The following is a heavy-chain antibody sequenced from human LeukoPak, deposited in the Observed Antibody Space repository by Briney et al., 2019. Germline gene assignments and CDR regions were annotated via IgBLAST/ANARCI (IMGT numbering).Heavy chain of an antibody. CDR2: IRYDGSNK. CDR1: GFTFSSYG. J-gene: IGHJ4*02. V-gene: IGHV3-30*02. Sequence: GGSLRLSCAASGFTFSSYGMHWVRQAPGKGLEWVAFIRYDGSNKYYADSVKGRFTISRDNSKNTLYLQMNSLKTEDTAVYYCTTDRGRRGLIDYWGQGTLVTVSS. CDR3: TTDRGRRGLIDY. D-gene: IGHD3/OR15-3a*01.